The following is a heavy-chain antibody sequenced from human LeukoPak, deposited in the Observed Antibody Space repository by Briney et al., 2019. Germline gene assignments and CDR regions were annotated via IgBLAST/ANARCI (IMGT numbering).Heavy chain of an antibody. CDR2: IIPIFGTA. CDR3: ARGRERCRADYYYYMDV. CDR1: GYTFTSYG. J-gene: IGHJ6*03. D-gene: IGHD1-1*01. Sequence: SVKVSCKASGYTFTSYGISWVRQAPGQGLEWMGGIIPIFGTANYAQKFQGRVTITTDESTSTAYMELSSLRSEDTAVYYCARGRERCRADYYYYMDVWGKGTTVTVSS. V-gene: IGHV1-69*05.